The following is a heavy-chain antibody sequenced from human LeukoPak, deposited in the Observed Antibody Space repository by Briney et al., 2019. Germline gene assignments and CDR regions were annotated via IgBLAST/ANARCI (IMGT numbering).Heavy chain of an antibody. J-gene: IGHJ4*02. Sequence: GGSLRLSCAASGFNFGSYSMTWVRQAPGKGLEWVGFIRSKAYGGTTECAASVKGRFTMSRDDSKSIAYLQMNSLKTEDTAVYYCTRDAYMLGKYWGQGTLVTVSS. CDR3: TRDAYMLGKY. V-gene: IGHV3-49*04. D-gene: IGHD3-10*02. CDR1: GFNFGSYS. CDR2: IRSKAYGGTT.